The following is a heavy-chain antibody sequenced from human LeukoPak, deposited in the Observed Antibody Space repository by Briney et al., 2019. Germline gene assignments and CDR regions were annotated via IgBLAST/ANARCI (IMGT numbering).Heavy chain of an antibody. Sequence: PSETLSLTCTVSGGSISSGDYYWSWIRQPPGKGLEWIGSTYYSGSTYYNPSLKSRVTISVDTSKNQFSLKLSSVTAADTAVYYCARDYGYCSSTSCYTTYYYYYYMDVWGKGTTVTVSS. CDR2: TYYSGST. V-gene: IGHV4-39*07. D-gene: IGHD2-2*02. J-gene: IGHJ6*03. CDR1: GGSISSGDYY. CDR3: ARDYGYCSSTSCYTTYYYYYYMDV.